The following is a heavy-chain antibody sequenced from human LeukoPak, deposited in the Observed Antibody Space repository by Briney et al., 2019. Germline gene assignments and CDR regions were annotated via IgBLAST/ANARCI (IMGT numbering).Heavy chain of an antibody. D-gene: IGHD5-18*01. CDR2: ISWNSGSI. V-gene: IGHV3-9*01. CDR1: GFTFSSYD. J-gene: IGHJ4*02. Sequence: GGSLRLSCAASGFTFSSYDMHWVRQAPGKGLEWVSGISWNSGSIGYADSVKGRFTISRDNAKNSLYLQMNSLRAEDTALYYCAKDKGYGLRGIDYWGQGTLVTVSS. CDR3: AKDKGYGLRGIDY.